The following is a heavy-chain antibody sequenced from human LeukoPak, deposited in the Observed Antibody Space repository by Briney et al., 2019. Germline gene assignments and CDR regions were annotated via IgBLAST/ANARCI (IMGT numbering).Heavy chain of an antibody. CDR1: GFTFSRDG. V-gene: IGHV3-33*06. CDR2: IWYDGSNT. Sequence: PGRSLTPSWAPSGFTFSRDGTHCVRLAPGKGLGWVTVIWYDGSNTNCADSVKGRFTISRDNSKSTLYLQMNSLRAEDTAVYYCAKSSNWNPYDAFDIWGQGTMVTVSS. D-gene: IGHD1-20*01. J-gene: IGHJ3*02. CDR3: AKSSNWNPYDAFDI.